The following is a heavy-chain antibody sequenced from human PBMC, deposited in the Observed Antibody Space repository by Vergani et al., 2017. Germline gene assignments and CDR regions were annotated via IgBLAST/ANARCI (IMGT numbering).Heavy chain of an antibody. J-gene: IGHJ6*02. CDR3: AKGVYCSSTSCYEGRGYYYGMGV. CDR1: GFTFSSYA. D-gene: IGHD2-2*01. Sequence: EVQLLESGGGLVQLGGSLRLSCAASGFTFSSYAMSWVRQVPGKGLEWVSGISGSGGNTSYANSVKGRFTISRDNSKNTLYLQMNSLRADDTAVYYCAKGVYCSSTSCYEGRGYYYGMGVWGQGTTVTFSS. CDR2: ISGSGGNT. V-gene: IGHV3-23*01.